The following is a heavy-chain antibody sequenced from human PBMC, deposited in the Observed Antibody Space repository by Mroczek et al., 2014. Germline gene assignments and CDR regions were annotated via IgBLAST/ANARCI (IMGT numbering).Heavy chain of an antibody. CDR3: AREATTYAFDI. CDR2: INHSGST. D-gene: IGHD1-14*01. Sequence: QVQLQQWGAGLLKPSETLSLTCAVYGGSFSGYYWSWIRQPPGKGLEWIGEINHSGSTNYNPSLKSRVTISVDTSKNQFSLKLSSVTAADTAVYYCAREATTYAFDIWGQGTMVTVSS. J-gene: IGHJ3*02. CDR1: GGSFSGYY. V-gene: IGHV4-34*01.